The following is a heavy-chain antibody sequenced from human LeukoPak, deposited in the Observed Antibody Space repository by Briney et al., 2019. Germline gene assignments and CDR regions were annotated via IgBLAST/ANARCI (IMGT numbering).Heavy chain of an antibody. CDR3: ARDLLGLVDY. CDR1: GFTFSSYA. J-gene: IGHJ4*02. CDR2: ISYDGSNK. V-gene: IGHV3-30*04. D-gene: IGHD7-27*01. Sequence: AGGSLRLSCAASGFTFSSYAMHWVRQAPGKGLEWVAVISYDGSNKYYADSVKGRFTISRDNSKNTLYLQMNSLRAEDTAVYYCARDLLGLVDYWGQGTLVTVSS.